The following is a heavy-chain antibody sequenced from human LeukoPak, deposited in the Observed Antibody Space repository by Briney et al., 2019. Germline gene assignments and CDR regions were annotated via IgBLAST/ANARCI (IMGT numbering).Heavy chain of an antibody. CDR3: ARDGSGAAGYYYYGMDV. CDR1: GGSISSYY. CDR2: IYYSGST. J-gene: IGHJ6*02. D-gene: IGHD6-13*01. V-gene: IGHV4-59*01. Sequence: SETLSLTCTVSGGSISSYYWSWIRQPPGKGLEWIGYIYYSGSTNYNPSLKSRVTISLDTSKNQFSLKLSSVTAADTAVYYCARDGSGAAGYYYYGMDVWAKGPRSPSP.